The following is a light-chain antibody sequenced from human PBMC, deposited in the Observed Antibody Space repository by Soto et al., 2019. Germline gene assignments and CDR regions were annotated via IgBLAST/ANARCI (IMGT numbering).Light chain of an antibody. J-gene: IGKJ3*01. V-gene: IGKV3-20*01. CDR1: QSVSSSY. CDR3: QQFGSSSFT. CDR2: GAS. Sequence: ESVLTQSPGTLSLSPGERATLSCRASQSVSSSYLAWYQQKPGQAPRLLIYGASSRAPGIPDRFSGSESGTDFTLTISRLEPEDFAVYYCQQFGSSSFTFGPGTKVDIK.